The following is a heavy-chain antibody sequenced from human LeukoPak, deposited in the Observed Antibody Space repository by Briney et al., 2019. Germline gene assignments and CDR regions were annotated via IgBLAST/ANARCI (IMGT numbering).Heavy chain of an antibody. CDR2: IYYTGST. D-gene: IGHD3-22*01. V-gene: IGHV4-59*01. CDR1: GGSLKYYY. CDR3: AREGRENDSSGYFDY. Sequence: SETLSLTCTISGGSLKYYYWNWIRQSPGKGLEWIGYIYYTGSTKYNPSLESRVTISLDTSENQFSLKLSTVTAADTAVYYCAREGRENDSSGYFDYWGQGTLVPV. J-gene: IGHJ4*02.